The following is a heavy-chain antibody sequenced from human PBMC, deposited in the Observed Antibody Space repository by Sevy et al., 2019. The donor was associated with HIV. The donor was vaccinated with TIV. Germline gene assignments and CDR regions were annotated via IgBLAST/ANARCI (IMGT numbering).Heavy chain of an antibody. CDR2: ISVSGGST. J-gene: IGHJ4*02. Sequence: GGSLRLSCAASGFSFNLYAMTWVRQAPGKGLEWVSTISVSGGSTYYADSVKGQFTISRDNSKNTLYLQMNSLRAEDTAVYYCAKPRGSFYFDYWGQGTLVTVSS. CDR1: GFSFNLYA. D-gene: IGHD3-16*01. V-gene: IGHV3-23*01. CDR3: AKPRGSFYFDY.